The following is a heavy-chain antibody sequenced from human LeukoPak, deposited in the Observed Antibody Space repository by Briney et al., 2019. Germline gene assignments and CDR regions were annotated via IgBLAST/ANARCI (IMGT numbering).Heavy chain of an antibody. Sequence: PGGTLRLSCAASGFTFSSYGMSWVRQAPGKGLEWVSAISGSGGSTYYADSVKGRFTISRDNSKNTLYLQMNSLRAEDTAVYYCAKDHLRQVRIAVAGGLDYWGQGTLVTVSS. V-gene: IGHV3-23*01. CDR3: AKDHLRQVRIAVAGGLDY. J-gene: IGHJ4*02. CDR1: GFTFSSYG. D-gene: IGHD6-19*01. CDR2: ISGSGGST.